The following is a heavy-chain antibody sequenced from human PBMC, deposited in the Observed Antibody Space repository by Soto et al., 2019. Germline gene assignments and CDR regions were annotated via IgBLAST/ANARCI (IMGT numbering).Heavy chain of an antibody. D-gene: IGHD3-3*01. V-gene: IGHV4-31*03. CDR2: IYYSGST. J-gene: IGHJ5*02. CDR1: GGSISSGGYY. CDR3: ARKTYFSYWFDP. Sequence: QVQLQESGPGLVKPSQTLSPTCTVSGGSISSGGYYWSWIRQHPGQGLAWIGYIYYSGSTYSNPSLNSRVTISVDTSKNQYSLKLSSVTAADTAVYYCARKTYFSYWFDPWGQGTLVTVSS.